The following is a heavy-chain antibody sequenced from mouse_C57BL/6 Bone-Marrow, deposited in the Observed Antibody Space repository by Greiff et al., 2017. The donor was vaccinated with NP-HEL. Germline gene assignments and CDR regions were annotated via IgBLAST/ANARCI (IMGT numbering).Heavy chain of an antibody. Sequence: EVKLMESGGGLVKPGGSLKLSCAASGFTFSSYAMSWVRQTPEKRLEWVATISDGGSYTYYPDNVKGRFTISRDNAKNNLYLQMSHLKYEDTAMYYCARLGLYSNYVAYWGQGTLVTVSA. J-gene: IGHJ3*01. D-gene: IGHD2-5*01. CDR2: ISDGGSYT. CDR3: ARLGLYSNYVAY. V-gene: IGHV5-4*03. CDR1: GFTFSSYA.